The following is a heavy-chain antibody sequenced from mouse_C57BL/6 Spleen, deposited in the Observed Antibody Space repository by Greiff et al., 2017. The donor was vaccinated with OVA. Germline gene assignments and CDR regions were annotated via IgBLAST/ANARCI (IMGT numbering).Heavy chain of an antibody. J-gene: IGHJ4*01. D-gene: IGHD1-1*01. CDR1: GYAFSSSW. CDR2: IYPGDGDT. Sequence: QVQLKESGPELVKPGASVKISCKASGYAFSSSWMNWVKQRPGQGLEWIGRIYPGDGDTNYNGKFKGKATLTADTSSSTAYMQLSSLTSEDSAVYFCADGSGAMDDWGQGTSVTVSS. V-gene: IGHV1-82*01. CDR3: ADGSGAMDD.